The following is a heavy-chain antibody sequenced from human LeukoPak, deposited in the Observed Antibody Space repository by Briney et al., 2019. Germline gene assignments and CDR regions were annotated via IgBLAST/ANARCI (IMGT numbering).Heavy chain of an antibody. D-gene: IGHD1-1*01. J-gene: IGHJ6*02. CDR1: GFTFSSYA. V-gene: IGHV3-30-3*01. CDR3: ARAQRRKLDPYYYYGMDV. CDR2: ISYDGSNK. Sequence: GGSLRLSCAASGFTFSSYAMHWVRQAPGKGGEWVAVISYDGSNKYYADSVKGRFTISRDNSKNTLYLQMNSLRAEDTAVYYCARAQRRKLDPYYYYGMDVWGQGTTVTVSS.